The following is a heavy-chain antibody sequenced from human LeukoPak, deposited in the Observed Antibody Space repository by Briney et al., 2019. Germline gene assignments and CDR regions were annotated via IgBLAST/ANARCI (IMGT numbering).Heavy chain of an antibody. J-gene: IGHJ2*01. CDR1: GGSISSYY. V-gene: IGHV4-59*08. Sequence: SETLSLTCTVSGGSISSYYWSWIRRPPGKGLEWIGYIYYSGSTNYNPSLKSRVTISVDTSKNQFSLKLSSVTAADTAVYYCAMQGWGSWKRDWYFDLWGRGTLVTVSS. CDR3: AMQGWGSWKRDWYFDL. D-gene: IGHD6-13*01. CDR2: IYYSGST.